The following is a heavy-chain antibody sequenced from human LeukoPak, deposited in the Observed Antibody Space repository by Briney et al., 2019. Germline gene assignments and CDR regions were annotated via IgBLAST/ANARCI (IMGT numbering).Heavy chain of an antibody. D-gene: IGHD7-27*01. J-gene: IGHJ5*02. V-gene: IGHV1-8*03. CDR1: GYTFTNYD. CDR2: MNPKSGDT. Sequence: ASVKVSCKASGYTFTNYDINWVRQATGQGLEWMGWMNPKSGDTVYAQKFQGRVTITRNTSITTAYMQLSSLKSEDTAVYYCARDLAESTTGDRNWFDPWGQGTLVTVSS. CDR3: ARDLAESTTGDRNWFDP.